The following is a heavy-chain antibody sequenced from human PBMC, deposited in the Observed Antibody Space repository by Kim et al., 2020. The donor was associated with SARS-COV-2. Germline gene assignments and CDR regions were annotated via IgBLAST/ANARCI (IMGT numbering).Heavy chain of an antibody. CDR1: GYTFTGYY. D-gene: IGHD3-22*01. CDR3: ARGPMIVVVIKAFDI. V-gene: IGHV1-2*02. Sequence: ASVKVSCKASGYTFTGYYMHWVRQAPGQGLEWMGWINPNSGGTNYAQKFQGRVTMTRDTSISTAYMELSRLRSDDTAVYYCARGPMIVVVIKAFDIWGQGTMVTVSS. J-gene: IGHJ3*02. CDR2: INPNSGGT.